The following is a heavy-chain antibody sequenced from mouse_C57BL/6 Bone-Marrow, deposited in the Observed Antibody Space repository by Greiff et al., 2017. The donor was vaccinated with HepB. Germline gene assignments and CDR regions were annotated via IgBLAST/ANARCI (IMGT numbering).Heavy chain of an antibody. J-gene: IGHJ3*01. CDR3: ARWYYYYGSFAY. D-gene: IGHD1-1*01. CDR2: IHPNSGST. CDR1: GYTFTSYW. Sequence: VKLQQPGAELVKPGASVKLSCKASGYTFTSYWMHWVKQRPGQGLEWIGMIHPNSGSTNYNEKFKSKATLTVDKSSSTAYMQLSSLTSEDSAVYYCARWYYYYGSFAYWGQGTLVTVSA. V-gene: IGHV1-64*01.